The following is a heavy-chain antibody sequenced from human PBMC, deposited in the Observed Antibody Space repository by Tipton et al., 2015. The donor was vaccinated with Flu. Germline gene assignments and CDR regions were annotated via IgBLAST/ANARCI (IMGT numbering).Heavy chain of an antibody. CDR2: IGGGGATT. CDR1: GFTFSSYA. D-gene: IGHD6-19*01. Sequence: SLRLSCAASGFTFSSYAMHWVRQAPGKGLEWVSAIGGGGATTYFADSVKGRFTISRDNIRNTLFLQMNSLRAEDTAIYYCARVIPEFVAGLSYWGQGTLVSVSS. J-gene: IGHJ4*02. V-gene: IGHV3-23*01. CDR3: ARVIPEFVAGLSY.